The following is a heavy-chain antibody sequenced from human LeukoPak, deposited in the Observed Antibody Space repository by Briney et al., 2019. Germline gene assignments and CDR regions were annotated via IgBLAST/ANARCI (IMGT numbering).Heavy chain of an antibody. Sequence: PSETLSLTCTVSGDSISSGSYYWSWIRQPAGKGLEWIGYIYYSGSTNYNPSLKSRVTISVDTSKNQFSLKLSSVTAADTAVYYCARGAAREYFQHWGQGTLVTVSS. V-gene: IGHV4-61*10. D-gene: IGHD6-25*01. CDR2: IYYSGST. J-gene: IGHJ1*01. CDR3: ARGAAREYFQH. CDR1: GDSISSGSYY.